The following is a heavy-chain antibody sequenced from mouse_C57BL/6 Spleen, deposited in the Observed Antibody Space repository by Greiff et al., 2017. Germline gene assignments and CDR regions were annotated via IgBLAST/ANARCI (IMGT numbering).Heavy chain of an antibody. CDR2: IYPSDSET. J-gene: IGHJ4*01. CDR1: GYTFTSYW. Sequence: QVHVKQSGAELVRPGSSVKLSCKASGYTFTSYWMDWVKQRPGQGLEWIGNIYPSDSETHYNQKFKDKATLTVDKSSSTAYMQLSSLTSEDSAVYYCARYGYDRDYAMDYWGQGTSVTVAS. D-gene: IGHD2-2*01. V-gene: IGHV1-61*01. CDR3: ARYGYDRDYAMDY.